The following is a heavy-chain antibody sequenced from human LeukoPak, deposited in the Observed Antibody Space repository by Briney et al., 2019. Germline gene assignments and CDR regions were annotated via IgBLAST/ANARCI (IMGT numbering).Heavy chain of an antibody. CDR3: ARIHSGSYYMGFDY. V-gene: IGHV3-7*01. J-gene: IGHJ4*02. CDR1: GFTFSTYW. Sequence: PGGSLRLSCAASGFTFSTYWMTWVRQAPGKGLEWVANIKEDGSEKSYVDSVKGRFTISKDNAKNSLYLQMNSLRAEDTAVYYCARIHSGSYYMGFDYWGQGALVTVSS. D-gene: IGHD1-26*01. CDR2: IKEDGSEK.